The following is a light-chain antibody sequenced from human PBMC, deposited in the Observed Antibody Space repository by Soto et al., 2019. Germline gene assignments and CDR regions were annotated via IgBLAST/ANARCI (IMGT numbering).Light chain of an antibody. CDR1: ISDVGGYNY. CDR3: CSYTVSGTYV. CDR2: AVS. J-gene: IGLJ1*01. V-gene: IGLV2-14*01. Sequence: HSALAQPSSVSGSPGPSITISCTGTISDVGGYNYVSWYQQHPGKAPKLMIYAVSNRPSGVSNRFSGSKSGNTATLTISGLQAEDEADYYCCSYTVSGTYVFGTGTKVTVL.